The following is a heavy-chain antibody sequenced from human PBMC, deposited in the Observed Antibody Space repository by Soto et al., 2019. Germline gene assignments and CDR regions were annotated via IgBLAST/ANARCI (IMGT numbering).Heavy chain of an antibody. CDR2: ISFDGSNK. D-gene: IGHD3-10*01. V-gene: IGHV3-30*18. CDR1: GFTFSSYG. Sequence: QVQLVESGGGVVQPGRSLRLSCAASGFTFSSYGMYWVRQAPGKGLEWMSVISFDGSNKYYSDSVKGRFTISRDNSKNTLYLQMSSLRAEESAVYYCAKDNSETYYWLDYWRQGTLVTV. CDR3: AKDNSETYYWLDY. J-gene: IGHJ4*02.